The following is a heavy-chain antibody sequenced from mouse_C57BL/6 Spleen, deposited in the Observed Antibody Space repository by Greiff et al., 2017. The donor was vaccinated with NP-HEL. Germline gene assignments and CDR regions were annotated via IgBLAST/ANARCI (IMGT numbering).Heavy chain of an antibody. J-gene: IGHJ4*01. V-gene: IGHV5-16*01. D-gene: IGHD5-5*01. CDR1: GFTFSDYY. CDR2: INYDGSST. CDR3: ARVLPGYYAMDY. Sequence: EVKLVESEGGLVQPGSSMKLSCTASGFTFSDYYMAWVRQVPEKGLEWVANINYDGSSTYYLDSLKSRFIISRDNAKNILYLQMSSLKSEDTATYYCARVLPGYYAMDYWGQGTSVTVSS.